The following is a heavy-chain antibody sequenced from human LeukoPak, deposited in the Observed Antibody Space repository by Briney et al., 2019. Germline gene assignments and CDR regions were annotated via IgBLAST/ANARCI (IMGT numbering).Heavy chain of an antibody. Sequence: GGSLRLSCAASGFTFSSYAMSWVRQAPGKGLEWVSAISGSGGSTYYADSVKGRFTISRDNSKNTLYLQMNSLRAEDTDVYYCAKDLFYYDSSGYGLFDYWGQGTLVTVSS. J-gene: IGHJ4*02. CDR3: AKDLFYYDSSGYGLFDY. CDR1: GFTFSSYA. D-gene: IGHD3-22*01. CDR2: ISGSGGST. V-gene: IGHV3-23*01.